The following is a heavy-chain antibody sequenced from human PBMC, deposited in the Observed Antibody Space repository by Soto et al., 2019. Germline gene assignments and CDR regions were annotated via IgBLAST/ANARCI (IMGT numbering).Heavy chain of an antibody. D-gene: IGHD3-22*01. Sequence: QVQLQESGPGLVKPSETLSLTCTVSGGSISSYYWSWIRQPPGKGLEWIGYIYYSGSTNYNPSLKSGVTTTVETSKNQCSLKVSSVTAEYKALDYCSRDPTYNCDRSGHAFDIWGQGTMVTVSS. CDR3: SRDPTYNCDRSGHAFDI. V-gene: IGHV4-59*01. CDR1: GGSISSYY. CDR2: IYYSGST. J-gene: IGHJ3*02.